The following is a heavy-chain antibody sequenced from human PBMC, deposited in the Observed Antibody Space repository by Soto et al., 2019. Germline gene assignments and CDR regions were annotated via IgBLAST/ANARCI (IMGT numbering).Heavy chain of an antibody. Sequence: GGSLRLSCAASGFTVTSNYITWVRQATGKGLEWVSVISVAGTAHYAESVKGRVTVTRDKSEKTVYLQMDSLRAEDTAVYYCARAVRSGYNYYYYNGMDVWGQGTTVTVSS. CDR3: ARAVRSGYNYYYYNGMDV. CDR2: ISVAGTA. CDR1: GFTVTSNY. J-gene: IGHJ6*02. D-gene: IGHD5-12*01. V-gene: IGHV3-53*01.